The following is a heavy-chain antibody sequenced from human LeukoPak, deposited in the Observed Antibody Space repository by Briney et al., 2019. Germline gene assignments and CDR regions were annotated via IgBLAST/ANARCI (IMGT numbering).Heavy chain of an antibody. CDR3: AAERSAMTYFDF. V-gene: IGHV1-24*01. J-gene: IGHJ4*02. CDR2: FDPEDDEI. CDR1: GYSVTELS. D-gene: IGHD5-18*01. Sequence: ASVKVSCKVSGYSVTELSMHWVRQTPGKGLEWMGGFDPEDDEIMYAQKFQGRITMTEDTSTDTAYMELSSLRSEDTAVYYCAAERSAMTYFDFWGQGTLVTVSS.